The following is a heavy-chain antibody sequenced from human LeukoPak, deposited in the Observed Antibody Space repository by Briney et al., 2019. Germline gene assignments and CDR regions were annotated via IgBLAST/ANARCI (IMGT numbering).Heavy chain of an antibody. CDR2: IYYGGGT. J-gene: IGHJ4*02. D-gene: IGHD6-13*01. V-gene: IGHV4-59*01. CDR1: GGSISSYY. CDR3: AREGASSSWDHYFDY. Sequence: PSETLSLTCSVSGGSISSYYWTWIRQPPGKGLEWIGNIYYGGGTKYNPSLKSRVTTSVDTSKNQFSLNLNSVTAADTAVYYCAREGASSSWDHYFDYWGQGTLVTVSS.